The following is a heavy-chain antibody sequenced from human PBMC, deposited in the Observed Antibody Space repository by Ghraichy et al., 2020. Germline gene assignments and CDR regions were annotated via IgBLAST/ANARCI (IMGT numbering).Heavy chain of an antibody. CDR2: ISYSGST. CDR3: ASSAKFFCSGFDY. V-gene: IGHV4-59*02. CDR1: GVSVSSYY. D-gene: IGHD2-15*01. J-gene: IGHJ4*02. Sequence: SETLSLTCAVSGVSVSSYYWSWIRQPPGKGLEWIGYISYSGSTNYNPSLKSRVTISLDTAKNQFSLKLTSVTAADTAVYYCASSAKFFCSGFDYWAQGTLVTVSS.